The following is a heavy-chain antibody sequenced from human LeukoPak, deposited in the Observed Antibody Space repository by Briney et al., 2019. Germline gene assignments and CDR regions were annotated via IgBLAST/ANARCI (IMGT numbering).Heavy chain of an antibody. V-gene: IGHV3-23*01. CDR3: ATPSEGIAAAGKGYFDY. J-gene: IGHJ4*02. CDR2: ISGSGGST. CDR1: GFTFSSYA. D-gene: IGHD6-13*01. Sequence: GGSLRLSCAASGFTFSSYAMSWVRQAPGKGLEWVSAISGSGGSTYYADSVKGRFTISRDNSKNTLYLQMNSLRAEDTAVYYCATPSEGIAAAGKGYFDYWGQGTLVTVSS.